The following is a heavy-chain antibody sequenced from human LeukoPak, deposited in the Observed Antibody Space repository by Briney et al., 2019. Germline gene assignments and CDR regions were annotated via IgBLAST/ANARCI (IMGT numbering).Heavy chain of an antibody. V-gene: IGHV3-64D*06. CDR1: GFTFNTYA. CDR3: VKYHNSCYSV. CDR2: ISTDGGGT. Sequence: GGSLRLSCSASGFTFNTYAMHWVRQAPGKGLGYVSAISTDGGGTYYADSVKGRFTISRDNSKNTLYLQMSSLRAEDTAVYYCVKYHNSCYSVWGQGTLVTVSS. D-gene: IGHD2-15*01. J-gene: IGHJ4*02.